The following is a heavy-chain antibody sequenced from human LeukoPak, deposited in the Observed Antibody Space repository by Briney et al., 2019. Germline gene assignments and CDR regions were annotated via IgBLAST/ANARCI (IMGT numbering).Heavy chain of an antibody. V-gene: IGHV3-23*01. CDR3: AKFCGGSYGLDYYFDY. CDR1: GFTFSSYA. Sequence: GGSLRLSCAASGFTFSSYAMSWVRQAPGKGLEWVSAISGSGGSTYYADSVKGRFTISRDNSKNTLYLQMNSLRAEDTAVYYCAKFCGGSYGLDYYFDYWGQGTLVTVSS. D-gene: IGHD5-18*01. CDR2: ISGSGGST. J-gene: IGHJ4*02.